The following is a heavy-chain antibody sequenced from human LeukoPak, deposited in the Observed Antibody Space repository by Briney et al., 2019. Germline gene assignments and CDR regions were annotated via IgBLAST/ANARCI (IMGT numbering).Heavy chain of an antibody. J-gene: IGHJ5*02. V-gene: IGHV1-69*05. CDR3: ARSELSPGWFDP. Sequence: ASVTVSCKASGGTFSSYAISWVRQAPGQGLEWMGGIIPIFGTANYAQKFQGRVTITTDESTSTAYMELSSLRSEDTAVYYCARSELSPGWFDPWGQGTLVTVSS. D-gene: IGHD1-26*01. CDR1: GGTFSSYA. CDR2: IIPIFGTA.